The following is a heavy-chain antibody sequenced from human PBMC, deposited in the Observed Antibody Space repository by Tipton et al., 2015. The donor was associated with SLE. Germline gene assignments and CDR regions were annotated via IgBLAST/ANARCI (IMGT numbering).Heavy chain of an antibody. CDR1: GGSFSGYY. J-gene: IGHJ4*02. CDR2: INHSGST. Sequence: LRLSCAVYGGSFSGYYWSWIRQPPGKGLEWIGEINHSGSTNYNPSLKSRVTISVDTSKNQFSLKLSSVTAADTAVYYCARVHEEVRMTTVVTAFFDYWGQGTLVTVSS. D-gene: IGHD4-23*01. CDR3: ARVHEEVRMTTVVTAFFDY. V-gene: IGHV4-34*01.